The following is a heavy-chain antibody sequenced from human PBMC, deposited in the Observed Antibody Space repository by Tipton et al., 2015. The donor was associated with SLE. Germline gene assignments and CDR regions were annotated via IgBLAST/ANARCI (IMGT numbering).Heavy chain of an antibody. V-gene: IGHV4-31*03. J-gene: IGHJ2*01. D-gene: IGHD6-19*01. CDR1: GDSISSGDYY. CDR2: IYYSGST. Sequence: TLSLTCTVSGDSISSGDYYWSWIRQHPGKGLEWLGYIYYSGSTYYNPSLKSRVTISVDTSKNQFSLKLSSVTAADTAVYYCARGREQWLEWYFDLWGRGTLVTVSS. CDR3: ARGREQWLEWYFDL.